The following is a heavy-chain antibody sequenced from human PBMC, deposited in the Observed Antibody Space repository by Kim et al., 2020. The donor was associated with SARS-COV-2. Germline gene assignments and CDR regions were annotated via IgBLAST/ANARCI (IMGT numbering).Heavy chain of an antibody. J-gene: IGHJ4*02. D-gene: IGHD3-9*01. V-gene: IGHV3-23*01. CDR2: ISGSGGST. CDR3: AKAPRLRYFPSDFDY. CDR1: GFTFSSYA. Sequence: GGSLRLSCAASGFTFSSYAMSWVRQAPGKGLEWVSAISGSGGSTYYADSVKGRFTISRDNSKNTLYLQMNSLRAEDTAVYYCAKAPRLRYFPSDFDYWGQGTLVTVSS.